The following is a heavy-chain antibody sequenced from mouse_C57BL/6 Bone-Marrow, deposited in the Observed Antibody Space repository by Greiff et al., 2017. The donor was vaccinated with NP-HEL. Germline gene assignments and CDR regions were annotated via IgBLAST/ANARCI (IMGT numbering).Heavy chain of an antibody. CDR2: IDPENGDT. J-gene: IGHJ2*01. D-gene: IGHD2-3*01. Sequence: EVKVEESGAELVRPGASVKLSCTASGFNIKDDYMHWVKQRPEQGLEWIGWIDPENGDTEYASKFQGKATITADTSSNTAYLQLSSLTSEDTAVYYCTTMVFDYWGQGTTLTVSS. CDR3: TTMVFDY. V-gene: IGHV14-4*01. CDR1: GFNIKDDY.